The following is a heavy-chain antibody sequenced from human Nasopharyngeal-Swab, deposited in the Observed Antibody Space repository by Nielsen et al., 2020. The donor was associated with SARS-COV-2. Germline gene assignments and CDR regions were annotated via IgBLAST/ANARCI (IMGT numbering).Heavy chain of an antibody. CDR3: ARAVPSGYSYGWGCWGMDV. CDR1: GGSISSYY. CDR2: IYYSGST. D-gene: IGHD5-18*01. Sequence: SETLSLTCTVSGGSISSYYWSWIRQSPGKGLEWIGYIYYSGSTNYNPSLKSRVTISVDTSKNQFSLKLSSVTAADTAVYYCARAVPSGYSYGWGCWGMDVWGQGTTVTVSS. J-gene: IGHJ6*02. V-gene: IGHV4-59*13.